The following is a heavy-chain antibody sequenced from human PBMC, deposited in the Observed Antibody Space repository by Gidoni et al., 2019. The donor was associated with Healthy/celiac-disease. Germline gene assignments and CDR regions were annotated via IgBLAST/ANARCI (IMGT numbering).Heavy chain of an antibody. V-gene: IGHV3-30*02. D-gene: IGHD5-12*01. CDR3: AKGRDGYKAFQH. J-gene: IGHJ1*01. CDR1: GFTFSSYG. CDR2: IRYDGSNK. Sequence: QVQLVESGGGVVQPGGSLRLSCAASGFTFSSYGMHWVRQAPGKGLEWVAFIRYDGSNKYYADSVKGRFTISRDNSKNTLYLQMNSLRAEDTAVYYCAKGRDGYKAFQHWGQGTLVTVSS.